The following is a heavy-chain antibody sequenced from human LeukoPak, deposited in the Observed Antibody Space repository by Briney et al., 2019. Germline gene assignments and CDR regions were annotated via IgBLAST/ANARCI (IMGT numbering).Heavy chain of an antibody. CDR1: GFTFSSYG. D-gene: IGHD2-21*02. CDR2: ISYDGSNK. CDR3: AKDDRGGDCLDY. J-gene: IGHJ4*02. Sequence: PGGSLRLSCAASGFTFSSYGMHWVRQAPGKGLEWVAVISYDGSNKYYADSVKGRFTISRDNSKNTLYLQMNSLRAEDTAVYYCAKDDRGGDCLDYWGQGTLVTVSS. V-gene: IGHV3-30*18.